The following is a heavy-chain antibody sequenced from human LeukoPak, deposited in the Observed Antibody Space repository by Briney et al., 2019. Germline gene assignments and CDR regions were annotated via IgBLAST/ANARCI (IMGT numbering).Heavy chain of an antibody. V-gene: IGHV4-59*08. CDR3: AGHGGSYSFDI. CDR2: ISYSGST. D-gene: IGHD2-21*01. J-gene: IGHJ3*02. Sequence: SETLSLTCTVSGGSLSTYYWSWIRQPPGKGLEWIGYISYSGSTIYNPSLESRVTISLDTSKNQFSLKLSSVTAADTAVYHCAGHGGSYSFDIWGQGTMVTVSS. CDR1: GGSLSTYY.